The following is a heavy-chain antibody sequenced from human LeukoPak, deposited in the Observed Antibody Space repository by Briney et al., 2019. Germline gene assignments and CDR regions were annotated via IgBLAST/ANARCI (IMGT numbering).Heavy chain of an antibody. V-gene: IGHV3-30*02. J-gene: IGHJ4*02. Sequence: PGGSLRLSCAASGFTFSSYSMNWVRQAPGKGLEWVAFIRYDGSNKYYADSVKGRFTISRDNSKNTLYLQMNSLRAEDTAVYYCAKSAASYDSSGYLPGGGWGQGTLVTVSS. CDR2: IRYDGSNK. CDR1: GFTFSSYS. D-gene: IGHD3-22*01. CDR3: AKSAASYDSSGYLPGGG.